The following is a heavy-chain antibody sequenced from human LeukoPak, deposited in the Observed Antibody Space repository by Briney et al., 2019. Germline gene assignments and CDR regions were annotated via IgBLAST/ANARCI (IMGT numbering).Heavy chain of an antibody. CDR1: GFTFDYYA. Sequence: GVSLRLSCAASGFTFDYYAMHWVRQAPGKGLEWVSGISWNSGSIGYADSVKGRFTISRDNAKNSLYLQMNSLRAEDTALYYCAKDMGTLAYCGGDCYTVDYWGQGTLVTVSS. CDR2: ISWNSGSI. CDR3: AKDMGTLAYCGGDCYTVDY. D-gene: IGHD2-21*01. V-gene: IGHV3-9*01. J-gene: IGHJ4*02.